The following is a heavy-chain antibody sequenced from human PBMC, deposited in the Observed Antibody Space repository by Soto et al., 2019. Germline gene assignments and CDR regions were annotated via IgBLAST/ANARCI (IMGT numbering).Heavy chain of an antibody. J-gene: IGHJ4*02. Sequence: QVQLMQSGAEVKKPGASVKVSCKASGYTFTTYYMHWVRQAPGQGLEWMGIINPSGGGTNYAQKCRDRVTMPRDTSTSQGYMKRSSLRSEDTAVYYCAREGRGQQLPRNSDHWGQGTLLTGSS. V-gene: IGHV1-46*01. CDR3: AREGRGQQLPRNSDH. CDR1: GYTFTTYY. CDR2: INPSGGGT. D-gene: IGHD6-13*01.